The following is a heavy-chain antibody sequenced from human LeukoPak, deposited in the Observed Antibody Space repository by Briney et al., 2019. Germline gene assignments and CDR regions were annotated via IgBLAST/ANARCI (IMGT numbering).Heavy chain of an antibody. CDR3: ARDEEYYDSSGYYYGSY. CDR2: ISAYNGNT. Sequence: ASVKVSCKASGYTFTSYGISWVRQAPGQGLEWVGWISAYNGNTNYAQKLQGRVTMTTDTSTSTAYMELRSLRSDDTAVYYCARDEEYYDSSGYYYGSYWGQGTLVTVSS. J-gene: IGHJ4*02. CDR1: GYTFTSYG. D-gene: IGHD3-22*01. V-gene: IGHV1-18*01.